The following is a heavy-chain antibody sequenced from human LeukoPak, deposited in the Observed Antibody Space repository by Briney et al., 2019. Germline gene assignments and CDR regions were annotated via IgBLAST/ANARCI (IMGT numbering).Heavy chain of an antibody. J-gene: IGHJ4*02. CDR3: ARSYYGSGSYFEY. V-gene: IGHV3-30*02. Sequence: GGSLRLSCAASGFTFSSYGMHWVRQAPGKGLEWVAFIRYDGSNKYYADSVKGRFTISRDNAKNSLYLQMNSLRAEDTAVYYCARSYYGSGSYFEYWGQGTLVTVSS. D-gene: IGHD3-10*01. CDR2: IRYDGSNK. CDR1: GFTFSSYG.